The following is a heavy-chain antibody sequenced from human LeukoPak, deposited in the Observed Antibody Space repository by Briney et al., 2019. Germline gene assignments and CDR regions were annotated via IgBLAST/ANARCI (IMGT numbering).Heavy chain of an antibody. CDR2: IYTSGTT. CDR3: ARGTWFYYDSSGYSDD. D-gene: IGHD3-22*01. CDR1: GGSISSGSYY. J-gene: IGHJ4*02. Sequence: PSETLSLTCTVSGGSISSGSYYWSWIRQPAGTRLEWIGRIYTSGTTNYNPSLKSRVTISVDTSKNQFSLKLSSVTAADTAVYYCARGTWFYYDSSGYSDDWGQGTLVTVSS. V-gene: IGHV4-61*02.